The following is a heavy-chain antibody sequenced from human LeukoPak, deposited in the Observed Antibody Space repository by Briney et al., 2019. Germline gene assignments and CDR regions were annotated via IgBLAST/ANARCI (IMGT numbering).Heavy chain of an antibody. Sequence: GGSLRLSCAASGFTFSSYAMSWVRQAPGKGLEWVSGISGSGGSTYYADSVKGRFTISRDKSKNTLYLQVNSLRGEDTAVYYCAKVLQTYGDFDYWGQGTLVTVSS. V-gene: IGHV3-23*01. CDR2: ISGSGGST. CDR1: GFTFSSYA. J-gene: IGHJ4*02. CDR3: AKVLQTYGDFDY. D-gene: IGHD4-17*01.